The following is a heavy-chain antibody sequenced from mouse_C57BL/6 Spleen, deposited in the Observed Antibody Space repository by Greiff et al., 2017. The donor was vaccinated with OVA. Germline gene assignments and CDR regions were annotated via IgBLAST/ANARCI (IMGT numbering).Heavy chain of an antibody. CDR2: ILPGSGST. CDR3: ARKGPHYYGSSSYYFDY. CDR1: GYTFTGYW. J-gene: IGHJ2*01. Sequence: VQLQQSGAELMKPGASVKLSCKATGYTFTGYWIEWVKQRPGHGLEWIGEILPGSGSTNYNEKFKGKATFTADTSSNTAYMQLSSLTTEDSAIYYCARKGPHYYGSSSYYFDYWGQGTTLTVSS. V-gene: IGHV1-9*01. D-gene: IGHD1-1*01.